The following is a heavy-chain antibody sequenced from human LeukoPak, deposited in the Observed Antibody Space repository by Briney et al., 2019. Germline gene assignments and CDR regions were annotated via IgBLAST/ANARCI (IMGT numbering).Heavy chain of an antibody. CDR3: ARGSYGDYAGY. CDR2: INWNGGST. D-gene: IGHD4-17*01. CDR1: GFTFSSYG. J-gene: IGHJ4*02. Sequence: GGTLRLSCAASGFTFSSYGMSWVRQAPGKGLEWVSGINWNGGSTGYADSVKGRFTISRDNAKNSLYLQMNSLRAEDTALYYCARGSYGDYAGYWGQGTLVTVSS. V-gene: IGHV3-20*04.